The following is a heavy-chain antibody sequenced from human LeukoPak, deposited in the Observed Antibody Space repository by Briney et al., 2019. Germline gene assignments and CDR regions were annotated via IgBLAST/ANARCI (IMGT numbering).Heavy chain of an antibody. CDR2: IYTSGST. J-gene: IGHJ4*02. Sequence: SETLSLTCTVSGGSISSYYWSWIRQPAGKGLEWIGRIYTSGSTNYNPSLKSRVTMSVDTSKNQFSLKLSSVTAADTAVYYCARSPRRYYDFWSAYPDFDYWGQGTLVTVSS. CDR3: ARSPRRYYDFWSAYPDFDY. V-gene: IGHV4-4*07. D-gene: IGHD3-3*01. CDR1: GGSISSYY.